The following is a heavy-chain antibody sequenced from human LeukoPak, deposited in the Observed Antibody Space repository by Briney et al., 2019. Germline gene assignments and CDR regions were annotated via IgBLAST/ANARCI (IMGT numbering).Heavy chain of an antibody. CDR3: ARGRYYGSGSYYNYYYYYMDV. V-gene: IGHV4-39*07. CDR2: ISYSGTT. J-gene: IGHJ6*03. Sequence: SETLSLTCTVSSASITSSPYFWGWIRQSPGKGLEWIGSISYSGTTYYNPSLKSRVTISVDTSKNQFSLKLSSVTAADTAVYYCARGRYYGSGSYYNYYYYYMDVWGKGTTVTISS. D-gene: IGHD3-10*01. CDR1: SASITSSPYF.